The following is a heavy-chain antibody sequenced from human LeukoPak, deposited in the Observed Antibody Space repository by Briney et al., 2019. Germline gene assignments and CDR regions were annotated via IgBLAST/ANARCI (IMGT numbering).Heavy chain of an antibody. Sequence: GESLKISCKGSGYSFTSYWIGWVRQMPGKGLEGMGIIYPGDSDTRYSPSFQGQVTISADKSISTAYLQWSSLKASDTAMYYCARQGCSSTSCYFDYYYYMDVWGKGTTVTVSS. CDR3: ARQGCSSTSCYFDYYYYMDV. D-gene: IGHD2-2*01. CDR1: GYSFTSYW. CDR2: IYPGDSDT. J-gene: IGHJ6*03. V-gene: IGHV5-51*01.